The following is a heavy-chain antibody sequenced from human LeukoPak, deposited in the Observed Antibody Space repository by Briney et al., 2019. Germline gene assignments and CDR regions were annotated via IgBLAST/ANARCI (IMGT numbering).Heavy chain of an antibody. CDR1: GFTFSSYA. V-gene: IGHV3-23*01. D-gene: IGHD5-12*01. J-gene: IGHJ4*02. Sequence: PGGSLRLSCAASGFTFSSYAMSWVRQAPGKGLEWVSTIIGSGGSTDYTDSVKGRFTISRDNSKNTLYLQMNSLRAEDTAVYYCARGGQWLPFDYWGQGTLVTVSS. CDR2: IIGSGGST. CDR3: ARGGQWLPFDY.